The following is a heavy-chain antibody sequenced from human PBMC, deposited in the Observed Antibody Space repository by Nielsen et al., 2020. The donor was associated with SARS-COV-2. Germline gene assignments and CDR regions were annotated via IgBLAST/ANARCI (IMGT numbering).Heavy chain of an antibody. CDR3: ARRIGGWFDP. CDR2: IYYSGST. J-gene: IGHJ5*02. Sequence: GSLRLSYTVSGGSISSYYWSWIRQPPGKGLEWIGYIYYSGSTNYNPSLKSRVTISVDTSKNQFSLKLSSVTAADTAVYYCARRIGGWFDPWGQGTLVTVSS. CDR1: GGSISSYY. D-gene: IGHD1-26*01. V-gene: IGHV4-59*01.